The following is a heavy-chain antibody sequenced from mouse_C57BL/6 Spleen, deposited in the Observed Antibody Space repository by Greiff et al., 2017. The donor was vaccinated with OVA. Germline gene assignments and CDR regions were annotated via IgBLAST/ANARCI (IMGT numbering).Heavy chain of an antibody. D-gene: IGHD4-1*01. J-gene: IGHJ4*01. CDR2: INPGSGGT. CDR3: ARPLTGDYYAMDY. CDR1: GYAFTNYL. Sequence: VQLQESGAEMVRPGTSVKVSCKASGYAFTNYLIEWVKQRPGQGLEWIGVINPGSGGTNYNEKFKGKATLTADKSSSTAYMQLSSLTSEDSAVYFCARPLTGDYYAMDYWGQGTSVTVSS. V-gene: IGHV1-54*01.